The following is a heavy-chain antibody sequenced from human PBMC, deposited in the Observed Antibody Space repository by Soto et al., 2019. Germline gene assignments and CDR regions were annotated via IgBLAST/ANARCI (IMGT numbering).Heavy chain of an antibody. V-gene: IGHV4-59*08. Sequence: SEPLALTGTGSGGSINRYYWSWIRQPPGKGLEWIGYIYYSGSTNYNPSLKSRVTISVDTSKNQFSLKLSSVTAADTAVYFCARYLTGGGPRFGYWGLGTLVTVSS. CDR2: IYYSGST. CDR3: ARYLTGGGPRFGY. D-gene: IGHD3-16*01. CDR1: GGSINRYY. J-gene: IGHJ4*02.